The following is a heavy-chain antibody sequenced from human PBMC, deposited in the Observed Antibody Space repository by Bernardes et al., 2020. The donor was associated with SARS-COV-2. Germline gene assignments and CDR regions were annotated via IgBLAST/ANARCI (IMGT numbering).Heavy chain of an antibody. CDR2: VSGSGDT. Sequence: GGSLRLSCAASGFTLDTFAMSWVRQVPGKGLEWVSGVSGSGDTYYSDSVKGRLTISRDNSKNIRFLQMNDLRAEDTAVYYCAKDYCGGDCDFFDYWGQGTVVTVSS. V-gene: IGHV3-23*01. CDR1: GFTLDTFA. CDR3: AKDYCGGDCDFFDY. J-gene: IGHJ4*02. D-gene: IGHD2-21*02.